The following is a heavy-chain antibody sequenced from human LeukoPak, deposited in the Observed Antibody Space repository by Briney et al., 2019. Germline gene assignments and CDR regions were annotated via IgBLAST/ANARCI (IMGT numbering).Heavy chain of an antibody. J-gene: IGHJ4*02. CDR1: GYTFTSYG. Sequence: GASVKVSCKASGYTFTSYGSSWVRQAPGQGLEWMGWISAYNGNTNYAQKLQGRVTMSTDTSTSTAYMELRSLRSDDTAVYYCARDLQGYCSSTSCYEGDYWGQGTLVTVSS. D-gene: IGHD2-2*01. V-gene: IGHV1-18*01. CDR3: ARDLQGYCSSTSCYEGDY. CDR2: ISAYNGNT.